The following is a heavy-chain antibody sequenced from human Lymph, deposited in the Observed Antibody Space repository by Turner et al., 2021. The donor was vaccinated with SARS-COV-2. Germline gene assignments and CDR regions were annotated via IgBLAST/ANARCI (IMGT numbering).Heavy chain of an antibody. CDR1: GYTFTRYD. J-gene: IGHJ5*02. Sequence: QVQLVQSGAAVKKPGASVKVSCRASGYTFTRYDINRVRQATGQGLEWMGWMDPNSGNTGYAQKFQGRVTMTRNTSISTAYMELRSLRSEDTAVYYCARAAQLTVWFDPWGQGTLVTVSS. CDR3: ARAAQLTVWFDP. V-gene: IGHV1-8*01. D-gene: IGHD3-9*01. CDR2: MDPNSGNT.